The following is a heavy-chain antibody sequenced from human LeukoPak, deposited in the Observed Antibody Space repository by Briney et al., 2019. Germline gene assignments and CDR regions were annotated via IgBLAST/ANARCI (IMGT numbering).Heavy chain of an antibody. CDR1: GPSISSYY. V-gene: IGHV4-59*01. J-gene: IGHJ6*03. CDR2: IYYSGST. D-gene: IGHD3-10*01. Sequence: ASETLSLICTVSGPSISSYYWSWIRQPPGKGLEWIGYIYYSGSTNYNPSCKSRVTIPVDTSKNQFSLKLSSVTAAAPAVHSCARGAKGAGAYYYYMDVWGKGTTVTISS. CDR3: ARGAKGAGAYYYYMDV.